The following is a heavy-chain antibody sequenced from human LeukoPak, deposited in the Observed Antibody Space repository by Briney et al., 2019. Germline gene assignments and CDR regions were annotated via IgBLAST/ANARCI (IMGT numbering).Heavy chain of an antibody. V-gene: IGHV1-2*02. CDR1: GYTFTVYY. Sequence: ASVKVSCKASGYTFTVYYMHWVRQAPGQGLEWMGWINPSSGGTNYAQKFQGRVTMTRDTSISTAYMELSRLRSDDTAVYYCARSFDWLTRYYFDYWGQGTLVTVSS. CDR2: INPSSGGT. J-gene: IGHJ4*02. D-gene: IGHD3-9*01. CDR3: ARSFDWLTRYYFDY.